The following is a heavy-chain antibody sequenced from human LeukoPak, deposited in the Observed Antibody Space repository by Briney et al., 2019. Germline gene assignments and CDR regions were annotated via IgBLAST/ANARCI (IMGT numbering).Heavy chain of an antibody. CDR1: GGSISSGSYY. V-gene: IGHV4-61*02. Sequence: SETLSLTCTVSGGSISSGSYYWSWIRQPAGKGLEWIGRIYTSGSTNYNPSLKSRVTISVDTSKNQFSLKLSSVTAADTAVYYCARLNVDIVATTFDYWRRGTLVTVSS. J-gene: IGHJ4*02. CDR3: ARLNVDIVATTFDY. D-gene: IGHD5-12*01. CDR2: IYTSGST.